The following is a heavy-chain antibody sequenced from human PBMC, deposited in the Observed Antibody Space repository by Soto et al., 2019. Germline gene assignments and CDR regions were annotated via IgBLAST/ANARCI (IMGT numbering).Heavy chain of an antibody. V-gene: IGHV2-5*02. CDR1: GFSLSTSGVG. CDR3: AHFYDSSGYTGY. CDR2: IYWDDDK. J-gene: IGHJ4*02. D-gene: IGHD3-22*01. Sequence: SGPTLVNPTQTLRLTCTFSGFSLSTSGVGVGWIRQPPGKALEWLAVIYWDDDKRYSPSPKSRLTITKDTSKNQVVLRMTNMDPVDTATYYCAHFYDSSGYTGYWGQGTLVTVSS.